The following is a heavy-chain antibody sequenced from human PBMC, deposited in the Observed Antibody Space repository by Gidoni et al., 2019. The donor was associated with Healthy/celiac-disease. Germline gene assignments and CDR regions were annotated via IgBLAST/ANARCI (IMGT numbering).Heavy chain of an antibody. CDR1: GGSISSSSYY. J-gene: IGHJ6*02. D-gene: IGHD6-13*01. CDR3: ARSSSSWYGDYYYGMDV. CDR2: IYYSGST. V-gene: IGHV4-39*01. Sequence: QLQLQESGPGLVKPSETLSLTCTVSGGSISSSSYYWGWIRQPPGKGLEWIGSIYYSGSTYYNPSLKSRVTISVDTSKNQFSLKLSSVTAADTAVYYCARSSSSWYGDYYYGMDVWGQGTTVTVSS.